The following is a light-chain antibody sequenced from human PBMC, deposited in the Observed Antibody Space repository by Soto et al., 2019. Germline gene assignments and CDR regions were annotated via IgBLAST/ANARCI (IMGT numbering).Light chain of an antibody. J-gene: IGLJ3*02. CDR2: EVY. V-gene: IGLV2-14*01. Sequence: QSALTQPASVSGSPGRSITISCSGSSSDVGTCNFVSWYQQHPGKAPKLIIFEVYNRPSGVSDRFSGSKAGNTASLTISGLQAEDEADYYCSSCTTSSALMFGGGTKLTV. CDR3: SSCTTSSALM. CDR1: SSDVGTCNF.